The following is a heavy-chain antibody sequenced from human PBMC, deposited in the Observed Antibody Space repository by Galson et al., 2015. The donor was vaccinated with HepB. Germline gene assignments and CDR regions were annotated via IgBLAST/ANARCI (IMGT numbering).Heavy chain of an antibody. Sequence: SVKVSCKASGYTFTSYGISWVRQAPGQGLEWMGWISAYNGNTNYAQKLQGRVTMTTDTSTSTAYMELRSLRSDDTAVYYCARDLFKGDFWSGLGYYYYYYMDVWGKGTTVTVSS. CDR1: GYTFTSYG. CDR3: ARDLFKGDFWSGLGYYYYYYMDV. J-gene: IGHJ6*03. V-gene: IGHV1-18*01. CDR2: ISAYNGNT. D-gene: IGHD3-3*01.